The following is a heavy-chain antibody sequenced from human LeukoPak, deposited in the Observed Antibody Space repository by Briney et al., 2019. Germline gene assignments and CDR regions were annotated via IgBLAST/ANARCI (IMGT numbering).Heavy chain of an antibody. J-gene: IGHJ6*02. Sequence: GRSLRLSCAASGFTFSSYAMHWVRQAPGKGLEWVAVISYDGSNKYYADSVKGRFTISRDNSKNTLNLQMNSLRAEDTAVYYCARDGKAARAGYYGMDVWGQGTTVTVSS. V-gene: IGHV3-30-3*01. CDR3: ARDGKAARAGYYGMDV. CDR1: GFTFSSYA. D-gene: IGHD6-6*01. CDR2: ISYDGSNK.